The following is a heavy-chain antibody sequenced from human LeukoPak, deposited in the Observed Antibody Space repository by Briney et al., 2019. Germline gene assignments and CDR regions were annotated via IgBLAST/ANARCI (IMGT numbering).Heavy chain of an antibody. CDR1: GFTFSSYA. CDR3: AKDLPPGIAAVGAFDY. V-gene: IGHV3-23*01. CDR2: ISGSGGST. D-gene: IGHD6-13*01. J-gene: IGHJ4*02. Sequence: GGSLRLSCAASGFTFSSYAMSWVRQAPGKGLEWVSAISGSGGSTYYADSVKGRFTISRDNSKDTLYLQMNSLRAEDTAVYYCAKDLPPGIAAVGAFDYWGQGTLVTVSS.